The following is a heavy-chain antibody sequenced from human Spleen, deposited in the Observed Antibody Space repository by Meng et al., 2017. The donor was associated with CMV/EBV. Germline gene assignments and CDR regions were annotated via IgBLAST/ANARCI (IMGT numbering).Heavy chain of an antibody. CDR3: ARGLRITIFGVVIFDGMDV. J-gene: IGHJ6*02. CDR2: MNPNSDNT. D-gene: IGHD3-3*01. CDR1: GYMFTGYY. V-gene: IGHV1-8*02. Sequence: ASVKVSCKASGYMFTGYYVHWVRRAPGQGLEWMGWMNPNSDNTDYAQKFQGRVTMTRDTSISTAYMELSSLRSEDTAVYYCARGLRITIFGVVIFDGMDVWGQGTTVTVSS.